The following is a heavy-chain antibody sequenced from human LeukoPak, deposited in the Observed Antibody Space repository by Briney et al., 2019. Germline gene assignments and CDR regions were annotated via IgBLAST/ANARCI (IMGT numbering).Heavy chain of an antibody. CDR1: GFTFSSYA. D-gene: IGHD3-9*01. CDR3: ARDRLGYDILTGSPYGMDV. J-gene: IGHJ6*02. Sequence: GGSLRLSCAASGFTFSSYAMHWVRQAPGKGLEWVAVKSYDGSNKYYADSVKGRFTISRDNSKNTLYLQMNSLRAEDTAVYYCARDRLGYDILTGSPYGMDVWGQGTTVTVSS. CDR2: KSYDGSNK. V-gene: IGHV3-30-3*01.